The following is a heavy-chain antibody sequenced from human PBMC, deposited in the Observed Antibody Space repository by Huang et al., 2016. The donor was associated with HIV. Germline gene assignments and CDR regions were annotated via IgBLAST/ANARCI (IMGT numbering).Heavy chain of an antibody. CDR2: INGRNGST. Sequence: QDQLLQSGAEVKKPGASVKVSCRAPGYIFSNYAMHWVRQAPGQRPEWMGWINGRNGSTKYSQKFQGRVTRSRCTSASTAYLELGSLGSEDTAVYYCARNGFTKSWFPRANYVYYMDVWGKGTTVTVSS. V-gene: IGHV1-3*01. CDR1: GYIFSNYA. CDR3: ARNGFTKSWFPRANYVYYMDV. D-gene: IGHD2-8*01. J-gene: IGHJ6*03.